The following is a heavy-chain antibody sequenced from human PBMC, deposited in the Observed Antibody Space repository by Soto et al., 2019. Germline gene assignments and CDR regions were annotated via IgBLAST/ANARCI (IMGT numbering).Heavy chain of an antibody. CDR2: IHDSGST. V-gene: IGHV4-59*01. J-gene: IGHJ5*02. CDR3: ARDSAGSGQNNWLDP. D-gene: IGHD3-10*01. CDR1: GASISTYY. Sequence: SDTLSLTCTVSGASISTYYWSWVRQPPGKGLEWIGYIHDSGSTYYNPSLKSRVTMSLDTSRNQFFLQLNSVTAADTAVYYCARDSAGSGQNNWLDPWGQGMLVTVS.